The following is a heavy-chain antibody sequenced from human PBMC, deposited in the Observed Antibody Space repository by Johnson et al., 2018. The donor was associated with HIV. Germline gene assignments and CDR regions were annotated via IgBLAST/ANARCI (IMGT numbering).Heavy chain of an antibody. J-gene: IGHJ3*02. V-gene: IGHV3-74*02. D-gene: IGHD4-23*01. Sequence: VQLVESGGGVVQPGTSLRLSCAASGFTFTSFAMHWVRQVPGKGLEWVSRIYSDGTSTTYADSVKGRFTISRDNPKNTLYLQINSLRLEDTAVYYCANLGDYSGINGFDIWGQGTMVTVSS. CDR1: GFTFTSFA. CDR2: IYSDGTST. CDR3: ANLGDYSGINGFDI.